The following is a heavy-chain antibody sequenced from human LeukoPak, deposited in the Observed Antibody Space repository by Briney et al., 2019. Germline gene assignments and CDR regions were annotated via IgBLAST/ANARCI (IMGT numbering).Heavy chain of an antibody. V-gene: IGHV1-2*02. Sequence: ASVKVSCKASGYTFTDYYMHWVRQAPGQGFEWMGSINPNSGGTNYAQKFQGRVTMTRDTSISTAYMEMSRLRSDDTAMYYCARGDRLVYYYYMDVWGKGTTVTISS. CDR3: ARGDRLVYYYYMDV. J-gene: IGHJ6*03. CDR2: INPNSGGT. D-gene: IGHD6-19*01. CDR1: GYTFTDYY.